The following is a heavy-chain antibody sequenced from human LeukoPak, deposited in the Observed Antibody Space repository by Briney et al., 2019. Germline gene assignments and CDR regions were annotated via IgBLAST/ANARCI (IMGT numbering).Heavy chain of an antibody. CDR2: FDPENAEI. CDR3: ATRGSDFWSGFDF. J-gene: IGHJ4*02. V-gene: IGHV1-24*01. D-gene: IGHD3-3*01. Sequence: ASGKVSCKLSGNTLRELPIQWVRQAGGKGLEWMAGFDPENAEIVYAQKFQGRVTMTEDTSTNTAYMELTSLTSDDTAVYYCATRGSDFWSGFDFWGQGTQVTVSS. CDR1: GNTLRELP.